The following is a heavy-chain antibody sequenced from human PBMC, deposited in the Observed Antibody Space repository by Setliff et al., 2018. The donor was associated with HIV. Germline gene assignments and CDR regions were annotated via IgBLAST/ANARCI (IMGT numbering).Heavy chain of an antibody. V-gene: IGHV3-21*01. CDR1: GFTFSDYS. D-gene: IGHD1-26*01. Sequence: PGGSLRLSCAASGFTFSDYSMHWVRQAPGKGLEWVSCISSSSSYIYYADSVKGRFTISRDNAKNSLYLQMNSLRAEDTAVYYCARARGSPTSYFDYWGQGTLVTVSS. J-gene: IGHJ4*02. CDR2: ISSSSSYI. CDR3: ARARGSPTSYFDY.